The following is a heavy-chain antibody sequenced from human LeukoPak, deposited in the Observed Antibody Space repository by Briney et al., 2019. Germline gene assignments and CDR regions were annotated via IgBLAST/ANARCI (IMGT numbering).Heavy chain of an antibody. CDR3: ARVRWLNAYYHYYYMDV. CDR1: GGSIKSYY. V-gene: IGHV4-59*01. CDR2: IYDSGST. Sequence: PSETLSLTCTVSGGSIKSYYWSWIRQPPGKGLEWIGYIYDSGSTNYNPFLKSRVTISLDAAKDQFSLRLSSVTAADTALYYCARVRWLNAYYHYYYMDVWGKGTTVTVSS. J-gene: IGHJ6*03. D-gene: IGHD3-22*01.